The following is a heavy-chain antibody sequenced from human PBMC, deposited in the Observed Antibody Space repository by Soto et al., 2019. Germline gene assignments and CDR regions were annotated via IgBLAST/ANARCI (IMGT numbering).Heavy chain of an antibody. CDR2: IIGSGDNT. CDR1: GFTFSSDG. CDR3: AKDVFGVWFGELLSFDC. Sequence: AGSLRLSCAASGFTFSSDGMGWVRHAPGRGLEWISSIIGSGDNTHYADSLMVRFTISRDNSKNTLYLQMTSLGVEDTAVYYCAKDVFGVWFGELLSFDCWGQGSLVTVSS. D-gene: IGHD3-10*01. V-gene: IGHV3-23*01. J-gene: IGHJ4*02.